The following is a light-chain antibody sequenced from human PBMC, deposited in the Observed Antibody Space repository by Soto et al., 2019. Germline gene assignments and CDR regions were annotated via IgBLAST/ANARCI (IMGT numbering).Light chain of an antibody. V-gene: IGKV1-39*01. J-gene: IGKJ4*01. CDR3: QQSYAIPLT. CDR1: QSISAN. CDR2: ATS. Sequence: DIQMTQSPSSLSASVGDRVSITCRASQSISANLNWFQQKPGRAPNLLIYATSTLQSGVPSRFSGTRSGTDFTLTISTLQPVDSATYYCQQSYAIPLTFGGGTKVDIK.